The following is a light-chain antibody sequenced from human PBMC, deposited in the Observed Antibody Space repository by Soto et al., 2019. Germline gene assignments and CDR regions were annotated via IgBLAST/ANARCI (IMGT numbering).Light chain of an antibody. CDR2: DVS. CDR1: SSDVGGYNY. CDR3: CSYAGSLV. J-gene: IGLJ2*01. Sequence: QSALTQPRSVSGSPGQSVTISCTGTSSDVGGYNYVSWYQQHPGKAPKLMIYDVSKRPSGVPDRFSGSKSGNTASLTISGLPAEDEADYYCCSYAGSLVFGGGTKLTVL. V-gene: IGLV2-11*01.